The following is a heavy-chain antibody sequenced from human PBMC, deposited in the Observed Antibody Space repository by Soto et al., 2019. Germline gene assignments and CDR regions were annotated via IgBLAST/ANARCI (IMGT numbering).Heavy chain of an antibody. CDR2: IIPIFGTA. Sequence: QVQLVQSGAEVKKPGSSVKVSCKASGGTFSSYAISWVRQAPGQGLEWMGGIIPIFGTANYAQKFQGRVTTTAHESTSTAYMELSSLSSEDTAVYCCARAGLLSGGVIGSLLDYWGQGTLVTVSS. CDR3: ARAGLLSGGVIGSLLDY. V-gene: IGHV1-69*12. D-gene: IGHD3-16*02. J-gene: IGHJ4*02. CDR1: GGTFSSYA.